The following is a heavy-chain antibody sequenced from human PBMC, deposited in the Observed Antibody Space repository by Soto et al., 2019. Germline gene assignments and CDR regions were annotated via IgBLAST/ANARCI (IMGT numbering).Heavy chain of an antibody. J-gene: IGHJ3*02. CDR2: ISAYNGAT. V-gene: IGHV1-18*01. D-gene: IGHD6-6*01. Sequence: QVQLLQSGPELMKPGASVTLSCKASGSTFRNYGINWVRQAPGQGLEWMGWISAYNGATNYAHNFQGRVTRATDTPTSTAYMELRGLESVDTAVYYCARDGRQFVANSEEGDIGGQGTAVTVSS. CDR1: GSTFRNYG. CDR3: ARDGRQFVANSEEGDI.